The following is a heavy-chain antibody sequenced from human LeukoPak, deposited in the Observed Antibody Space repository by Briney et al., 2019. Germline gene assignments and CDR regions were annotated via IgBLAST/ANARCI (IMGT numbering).Heavy chain of an antibody. Sequence: GGSLRLSCAASGFTFSSYSMNWVRQAPGKGLEWVSYISSGSTTILYADSVKGRFTISRDNDKKSLYLQMNSLRDEDTAVYYCARVICSGGSCYHFDYWGQGALVTVSS. CDR3: ARVICSGGSCYHFDY. V-gene: IGHV3-48*02. CDR2: ISSGSTTI. D-gene: IGHD2-15*01. J-gene: IGHJ4*02. CDR1: GFTFSSYS.